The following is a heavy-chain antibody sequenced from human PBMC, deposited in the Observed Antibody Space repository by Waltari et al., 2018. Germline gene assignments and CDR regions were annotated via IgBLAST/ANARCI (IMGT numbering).Heavy chain of an antibody. J-gene: IGHJ5*02. CDR3: ARGNSDFWSDIVGFDP. CDR2: INHSGST. D-gene: IGHD3-3*01. CDR1: GGSFSGYY. V-gene: IGHV4-34*01. Sequence: QVQLQPWGAGLLKPSETLSLTCAVYGGSFSGYYWSWIRTPPGKGLEWIGEINHSGSTNYNPSLKSRVTISVDTSKNQFSLKLSSVTAADTAVYYCARGNSDFWSDIVGFDPWGQGTLVTVSS.